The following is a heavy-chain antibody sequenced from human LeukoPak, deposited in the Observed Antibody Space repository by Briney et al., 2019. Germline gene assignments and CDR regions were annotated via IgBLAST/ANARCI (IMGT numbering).Heavy chain of an antibody. Sequence: GASVKVSCTASGYTFTRYAMNWVRQAPGQGLEWMGWINTNSGKPTYAQGFTGRFVFSMDTSVSTAYLRISSLKAGDTAVYYCARDYYDSSGNGNYLDYWGQGTLVTASS. V-gene: IGHV7-4-1*02. CDR2: INTNSGKP. CDR3: ARDYYDSSGNGNYLDY. J-gene: IGHJ4*02. D-gene: IGHD3-22*01. CDR1: GYTFTRYA.